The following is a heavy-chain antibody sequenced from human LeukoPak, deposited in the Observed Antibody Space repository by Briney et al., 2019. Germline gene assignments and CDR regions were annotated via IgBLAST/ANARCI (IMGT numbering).Heavy chain of an antibody. CDR1: GFTFRTYG. Sequence: GRSLRLSCAASGFTFRTYGMHWVRQAPGKGLEWVAVISYDGSNKFYADSVKGRFTISRDNSKNTLYLQMNSLRAEDTAMYYCAKGMTGYPLDYWGQGTLVTVSS. D-gene: IGHD3-9*01. V-gene: IGHV3-30*18. J-gene: IGHJ4*02. CDR3: AKGMTGYPLDY. CDR2: ISYDGSNK.